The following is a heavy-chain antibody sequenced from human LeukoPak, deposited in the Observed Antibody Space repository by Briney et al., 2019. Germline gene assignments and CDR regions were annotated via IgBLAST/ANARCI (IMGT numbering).Heavy chain of an antibody. CDR3: AREAGLGAFDI. D-gene: IGHD6-19*01. V-gene: IGHV4-59*01. J-gene: IGHJ3*02. CDR1: GGSISSYY. CDR2: IYYSGST. Sequence: SETLSLTCTVSGGSISSYYWSWIRQPPGKGLEWIGYIYYSGSTNYNPSLKSRVTIPVDTFKNQFFLKLSSVTAADTAVYYCAREAGLGAFDIWGQGTMVTVSS.